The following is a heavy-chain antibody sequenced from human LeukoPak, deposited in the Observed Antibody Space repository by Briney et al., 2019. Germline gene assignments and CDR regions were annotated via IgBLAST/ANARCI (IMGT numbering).Heavy chain of an antibody. CDR1: GDSISSSSYY. D-gene: IGHD2-21*02. J-gene: IGHJ4*02. V-gene: IGHV4-39*01. Sequence: PSETLCLTCTVSGDSISSSSYYWGWIRQPRGKGLEWIGSIYYSGSTYYNPSLKSRVTISVDTSKNQFSLKLSSVTAADTAVYYCAEGVTVYLFDYWGQGTLVTVSS. CDR2: IYYSGST. CDR3: AEGVTVYLFDY.